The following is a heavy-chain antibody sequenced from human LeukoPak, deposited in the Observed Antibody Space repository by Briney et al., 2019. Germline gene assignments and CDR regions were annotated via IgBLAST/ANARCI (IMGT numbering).Heavy chain of an antibody. CDR3: ARDVTGQTFDY. CDR1: GFTVSNHY. J-gene: IGHJ4*02. V-gene: IGHV3-53*01. Sequence: GGSLRLSCAASGFTVSNHYMNWVRQAPGKGLEWLSIIYSGGSTSYADSVKGRFTISRDNSKNTVYLQMNSLRAEDTAVYYCARDVTGQTFDYWGQGTLVTVSS. CDR2: IYSGGST. D-gene: IGHD7-27*01.